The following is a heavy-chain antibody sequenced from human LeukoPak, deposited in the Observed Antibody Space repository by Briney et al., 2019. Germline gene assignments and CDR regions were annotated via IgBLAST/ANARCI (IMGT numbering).Heavy chain of an antibody. Sequence: GESLKISCKGSGYSFTSYWIGWVRQMPGKGLEWMGIIYTGDSDTRYSPSFQGQVTISADKSISTAYLQWSSLKASDTAMYYCANSAEPVTSAFDIWGQGTMVTVSS. CDR3: ANSAEPVTSAFDI. CDR2: IYTGDSDT. J-gene: IGHJ3*02. D-gene: IGHD4-17*01. V-gene: IGHV5-51*01. CDR1: GYSFTSYW.